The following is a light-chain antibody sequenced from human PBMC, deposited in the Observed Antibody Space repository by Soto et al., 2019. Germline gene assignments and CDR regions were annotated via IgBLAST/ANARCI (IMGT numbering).Light chain of an antibody. CDR3: QQYVDSYT. V-gene: IGKV3-20*01. Sequence: EIVLTQSPGTLSLYPGERATLSCRASQSVSSSYLVWYQQKPGQAPRLLIYGASSRATGIPDRFSGSGSGTDFTLTISRLEPEDLAVYYCQQYVDSYTFGQGTKLEIK. CDR1: QSVSSSY. J-gene: IGKJ2*01. CDR2: GAS.